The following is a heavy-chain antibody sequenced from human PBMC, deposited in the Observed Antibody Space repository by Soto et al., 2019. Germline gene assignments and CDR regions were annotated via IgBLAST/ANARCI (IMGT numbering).Heavy chain of an antibody. D-gene: IGHD3-22*01. Sequence: PGGSLRLSCAASGFTFSSYWMSWVRQAPGKGLEWVANIKQDGSEKYYVDSVKGRFTISRDNAKNSLYVQMNSLRAEDPAVYYCARFYYDSSGYLPTPYYYYYGMDVWGQGT. CDR3: ARFYYDSSGYLPTPYYYYYGMDV. J-gene: IGHJ6*02. CDR2: IKQDGSEK. V-gene: IGHV3-7*04. CDR1: GFTFSSYW.